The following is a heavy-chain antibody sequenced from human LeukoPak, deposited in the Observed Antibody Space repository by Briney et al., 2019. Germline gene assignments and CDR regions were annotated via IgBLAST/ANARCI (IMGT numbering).Heavy chain of an antibody. CDR2: INHSGST. V-gene: IGHV4-34*01. CDR1: GGSFRGYY. D-gene: IGHD1-26*01. CDR3: AVVGARGYFDY. Sequence: SETLSLTCAVYGGSFRGYYWSWIRQPPGKGLEWIGEINHSGSTNYNPSLKSRVTISVDTSKNQFSLKLSSVTAADTAVYYCAVVGARGYFDYWGQGTLVTVSS. J-gene: IGHJ4*02.